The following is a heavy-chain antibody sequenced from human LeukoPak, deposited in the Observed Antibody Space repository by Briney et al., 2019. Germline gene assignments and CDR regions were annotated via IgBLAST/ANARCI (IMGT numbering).Heavy chain of an antibody. CDR1: GGSISSYY. Sequence: SETLSLTCTVSGGSISSYYWSWIRQPAGKGLEWIGRICTSGSTNYNPSLKSRVTMSVDTSKNQFSLKLSSVTAADTAVYYCARHKWLVIPRIYYFDYWGQGTLVTVSS. CDR2: ICTSGST. V-gene: IGHV4-4*07. D-gene: IGHD6-19*01. J-gene: IGHJ4*02. CDR3: ARHKWLVIPRIYYFDY.